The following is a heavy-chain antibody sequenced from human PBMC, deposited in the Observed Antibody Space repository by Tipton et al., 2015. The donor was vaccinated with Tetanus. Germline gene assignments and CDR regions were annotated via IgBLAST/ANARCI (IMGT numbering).Heavy chain of an antibody. CDR3: VRAPYSSPGKYYFDL. J-gene: IGHJ4*02. CDR2: IYHTGGS. V-gene: IGHV4-30-2*01. D-gene: IGHD4-11*01. CDR1: GDSISSAGYS. Sequence: TLSLTCAVSGDSISSAGYSWSWVRQPPGKGLEWIGYIYHTGGSYYNPSLKSRVTMSVDLSKNEFSLNLASVTAADTAVYYCVRAPYSSPGKYYFDLWGQGTLVTVSS.